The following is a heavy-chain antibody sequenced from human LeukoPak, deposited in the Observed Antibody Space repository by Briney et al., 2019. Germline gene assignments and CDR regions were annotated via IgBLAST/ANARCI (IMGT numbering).Heavy chain of an antibody. CDR3: ATAVPGIAAAGNFDY. Sequence: KPSETLSLTCTVSGYSISSGYYWGWIRQPPGKGLEWIGSIYHSGSTYYNPSLKSRVTISVDTSKNQFSLKLSSVTAADTAVYYCATAVPGIAAAGNFDYWGRGTLVTVSS. J-gene: IGHJ4*02. CDR1: GYSISSGYY. V-gene: IGHV4-38-2*02. CDR2: IYHSGST. D-gene: IGHD6-13*01.